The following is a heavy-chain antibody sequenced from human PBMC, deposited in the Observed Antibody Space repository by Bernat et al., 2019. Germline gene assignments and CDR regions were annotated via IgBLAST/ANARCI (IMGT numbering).Heavy chain of an antibody. CDR2: ISSSGSTI. J-gene: IGHJ4*02. CDR1: GFTFSTYE. Sequence: EVQLVGSGGGLVQPGGSLRLSCRASGFTFSTYEMNWVRKAPGTGLEWISYISSSGSTIYYADSVKGRFTISRDNAKNSLYLQMNSLRAEDTAVYYCASLPYSGDYWGQGTLVTVSS. CDR3: ASLPYSGDY. D-gene: IGHD1-26*01. V-gene: IGHV3-48*03.